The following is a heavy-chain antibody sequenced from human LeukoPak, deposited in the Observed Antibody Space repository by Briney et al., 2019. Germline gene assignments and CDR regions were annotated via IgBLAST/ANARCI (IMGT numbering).Heavy chain of an antibody. V-gene: IGHV1-24*01. CDR2: FDPEDGET. D-gene: IGHD3-10*01. CDR3: ATYSGSYYTFDY. CDR1: GYTLTELS. J-gene: IGHJ4*02. Sequence: ASVKVSCKVSGYTLTELSTHWVRQAPGKGLEWMGGFDPEDGETIYAQKFQGRVTMTEDTSTDTAYMELSSLRSEDTAVYYCATYSGSYYTFDYWGQGTLVTVSS.